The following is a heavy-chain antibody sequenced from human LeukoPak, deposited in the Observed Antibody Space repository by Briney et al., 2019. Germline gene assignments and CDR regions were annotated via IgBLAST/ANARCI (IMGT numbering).Heavy chain of an antibody. CDR2: ISSSGSTI. CDR3: ARYCNGGSCYSGYDY. V-gene: IGHV3-48*03. Sequence: GGSLRLSCAASGFTFSSYEMNWVRQAPGKGLEWVSYISSSGSTIYYANSVKGRFTISRDNSKNTLYLQMGSLRAEDMAVYYCARYCNGGSCYSGYDYWGQGTLVTVSS. D-gene: IGHD2-15*01. CDR1: GFTFSSYE. J-gene: IGHJ4*02.